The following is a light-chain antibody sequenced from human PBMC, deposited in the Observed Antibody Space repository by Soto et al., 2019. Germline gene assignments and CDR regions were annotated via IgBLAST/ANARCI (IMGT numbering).Light chain of an antibody. V-gene: IGLV2-14*03. CDR2: AVS. J-gene: IGLJ1*01. Sequence: QSGITQASSVPGSPGQSITISCSGSISDIGSYNHVAWYQQFPGKSPKLMIYAVSDRPPGVSDRFSGYKSGITASLTISGLQTEDEADYYCISYTDRQSYLFGTGTKVTVL. CDR3: ISYTDRQSYL. CDR1: ISDIGSYNH.